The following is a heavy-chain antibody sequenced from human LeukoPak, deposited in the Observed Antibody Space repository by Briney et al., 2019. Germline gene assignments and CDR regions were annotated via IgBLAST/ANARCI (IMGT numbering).Heavy chain of an antibody. CDR3: ARDRGPGSSSVTRGGNFDY. CDR2: IYYSGST. J-gene: IGHJ4*02. D-gene: IGHD6-6*01. Sequence: SETLSLTCTVSGGSFSSSSYYWGWIRQPPGKGLEWIGSIYYSGSTNYNPSLKSRVTISVDTSKNQFSLKLSSVTAADTAVYYCARDRGPGSSSVTRGGNFDYWGQGTLVTVSS. V-gene: IGHV4-39*07. CDR1: GGSFSSSSYY.